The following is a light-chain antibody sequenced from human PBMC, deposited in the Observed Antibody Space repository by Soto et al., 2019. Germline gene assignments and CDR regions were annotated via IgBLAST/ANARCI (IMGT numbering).Light chain of an antibody. Sequence: QSALTQHASVSGSPGQSITISCTGTSSDVGGYNYVSWYQQHPGKAPKFMIYDVSNRPSGVSNRFSGSKSGNTASLTISGLQAEDEADYYCSSYTSSSTPLYVFGTGTKVTVL. V-gene: IGLV2-14*01. J-gene: IGLJ1*01. CDR2: DVS. CDR3: SSYTSSSTPLYV. CDR1: SSDVGGYNY.